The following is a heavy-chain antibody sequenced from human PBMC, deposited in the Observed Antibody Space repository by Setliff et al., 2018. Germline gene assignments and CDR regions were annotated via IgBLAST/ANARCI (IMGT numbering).Heavy chain of an antibody. Sequence: LSLTCSISGDSINFYYWSWLRQPPGKGLEWIGYIWSSGTTNYNASLAGRVTISVDASKNQFSLKLKSVTAADTAVYYCARQSSVYKWFDPWGQGTLVTVSS. CDR2: IWSSGTT. CDR3: ARQSSVYKWFDP. D-gene: IGHD1-20*01. V-gene: IGHV4-59*08. CDR1: GDSINFYY. J-gene: IGHJ5*02.